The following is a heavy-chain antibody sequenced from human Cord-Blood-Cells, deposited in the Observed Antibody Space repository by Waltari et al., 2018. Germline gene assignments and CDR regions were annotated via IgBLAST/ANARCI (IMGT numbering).Heavy chain of an antibody. D-gene: IGHD3-10*01. CDR3: ARLDYGSGSYYIDY. Sequence: QVQLQESGPGLVKPSETLSLTCTVSGGSISSYYWSWIRQPPGKGLEWIGYIYYSGSTNYNPSLKSGVTISVDTSKNQFSLKLSSVTAADTAVYYCARLDYGSGSYYIDYWGQGTLVTVSS. CDR1: GGSISSYY. J-gene: IGHJ4*02. CDR2: IYYSGST. V-gene: IGHV4-59*08.